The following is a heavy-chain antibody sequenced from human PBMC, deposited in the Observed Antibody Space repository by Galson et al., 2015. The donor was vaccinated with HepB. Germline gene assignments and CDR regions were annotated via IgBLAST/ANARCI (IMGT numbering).Heavy chain of an antibody. Sequence: SVKVSCKASGYTFSNYGLSWVRQAPGQGLEWMGWISGYDGSTNYAPKFQGRVTMTTQTSTGTAYIELRSLRSDDTAVYYCARDSRLEPHLNDYYSYGMDIWGQGTAVTVSS. D-gene: IGHD1-14*01. CDR2: ISGYDGST. CDR3: ARDSRLEPHLNDYYSYGMDI. V-gene: IGHV1-18*01. CDR1: GYTFSNYG. J-gene: IGHJ6*02.